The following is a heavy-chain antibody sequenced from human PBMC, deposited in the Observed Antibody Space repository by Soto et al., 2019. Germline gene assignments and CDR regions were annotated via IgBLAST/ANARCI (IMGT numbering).Heavy chain of an antibody. CDR3: ACWCDSQLCYYYGMDV. CDR2: IIPIFGPA. Sequence: GFSVKVSCKAPGGTLSSYAICWVLQAHGQGLEWMGGIIPIFGPASYAQKFQGRVTITADESTSTAYMELSSLRSEDTAVYYCACWCDSQLCYYYGMDVWGQGTTVTVSS. D-gene: IGHD3-22*01. V-gene: IGHV1-69*13. J-gene: IGHJ6*02. CDR1: GGTLSSYA.